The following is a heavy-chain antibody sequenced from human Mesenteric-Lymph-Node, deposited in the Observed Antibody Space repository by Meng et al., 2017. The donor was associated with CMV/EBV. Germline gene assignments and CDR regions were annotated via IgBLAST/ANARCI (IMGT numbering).Heavy chain of an antibody. CDR3: TRHPNDVDYAY. CDR2: MRSKADNYAT. Sequence: GESLKISCAASGFTFSGSTIHWARQASGKGLEWVGRMRSKADNYATAYAASVKGRFTVSRDDSKNTAYLQMNSLKTEDTATYYCTRHPNDVDYAYWGLGTLVTVSS. J-gene: IGHJ4*02. D-gene: IGHD4-17*01. CDR1: GFTFSGST. V-gene: IGHV3-73*01.